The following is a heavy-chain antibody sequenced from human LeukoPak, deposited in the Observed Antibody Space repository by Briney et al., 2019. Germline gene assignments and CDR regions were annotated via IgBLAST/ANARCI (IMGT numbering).Heavy chain of an antibody. Sequence: GGSLRLSCAASGFTFSSYWMHWVRQAPGKGLVWVSRINSDGSSTSYADSVKGRFTISRDNAKNTLYLQMNSLRAEDTAVYYCASLPPGSDAFDIWGQGTMVTVSS. CDR1: GFTFSSYW. V-gene: IGHV3-74*01. CDR3: ASLPPGSDAFDI. J-gene: IGHJ3*02. CDR2: INSDGSST.